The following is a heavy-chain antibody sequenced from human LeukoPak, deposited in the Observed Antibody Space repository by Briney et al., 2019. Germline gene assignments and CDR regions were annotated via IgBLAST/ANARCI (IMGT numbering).Heavy chain of an antibody. Sequence: PGGSLRLSCAVSGFTFNNYAMTWVRQAPGKGLEWVSGVSGSGDSTYHADPVKGRFSISRDNSKNTLYLQMNSLRVEDSAVYYCAKGDSSGYYLGYWYFDLWGRGTLVTVSS. J-gene: IGHJ2*01. CDR3: AKGDSSGYYLGYWYFDL. CDR2: VSGSGDST. D-gene: IGHD3-22*01. CDR1: GFTFNNYA. V-gene: IGHV3-23*01.